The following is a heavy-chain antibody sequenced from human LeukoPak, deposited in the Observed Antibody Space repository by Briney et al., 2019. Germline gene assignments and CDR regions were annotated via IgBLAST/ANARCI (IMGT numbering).Heavy chain of an antibody. Sequence: SETLSLTCTVSGGSISSGGYYWSWIRQPPGKGLEWIGYIYHSGSTYYNPSLKSRVTISVDRSKNQFSLKLSSVTAADTAVYYCARGYSSSWYGVYWGQGTLVTVSS. V-gene: IGHV4-30-2*01. D-gene: IGHD6-13*01. J-gene: IGHJ4*02. CDR3: ARGYSSSWYGVY. CDR2: IYHSGST. CDR1: GGSISSGGYY.